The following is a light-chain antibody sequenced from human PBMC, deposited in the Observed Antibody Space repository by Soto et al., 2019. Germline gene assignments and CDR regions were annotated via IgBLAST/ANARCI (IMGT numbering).Light chain of an antibody. CDR3: SSYTSSRTLV. CDR1: SSDVGGYKY. CDR2: EVR. J-gene: IGLJ1*01. V-gene: IGLV2-14*01. Sequence: QSALTQPASVSGSPGQSITISCTGTSSDVGGYKYVSWSQQHPGKAPKLMIYEVRNRPSGVSNRCSGSKSGNTASLTISELQSEDEADYYCSSYTSSRTLVLGTGTQVTVL.